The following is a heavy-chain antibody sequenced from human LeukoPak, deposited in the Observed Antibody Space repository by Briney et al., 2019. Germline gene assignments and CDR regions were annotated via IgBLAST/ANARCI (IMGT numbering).Heavy chain of an antibody. Sequence: SETLSLTCTVSGGSISSYYWSWIRQPPGKGLEWIGYMYYSGNTYYKLSLKSRVTISVDTSKNQFSLKLSSVTAADTALYYCARHVDYSVTYFDYWGQGTLVTVSS. D-gene: IGHD4-11*01. J-gene: IGHJ4*02. CDR2: MYYSGNT. V-gene: IGHV4-59*08. CDR3: ARHVDYSVTYFDY. CDR1: GGSISSYY.